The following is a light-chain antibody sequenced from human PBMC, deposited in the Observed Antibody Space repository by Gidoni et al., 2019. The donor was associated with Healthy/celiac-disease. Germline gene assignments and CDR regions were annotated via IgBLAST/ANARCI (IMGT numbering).Light chain of an antibody. CDR2: DVS. J-gene: IGLJ1*01. CDR3: SSYTSSSSLGV. V-gene: IGLV2-14*03. Sequence: SALTQPASVSGSPGQSITISCTGTSSDVVGYNYVSWYQHHPGKAPKLMIYDVSNRPSGVSNRFSGSKSGNTASLTISGLQAEDESDYYCSSYTSSSSLGVFGTGTKVTVL. CDR1: SSDVVGYNY.